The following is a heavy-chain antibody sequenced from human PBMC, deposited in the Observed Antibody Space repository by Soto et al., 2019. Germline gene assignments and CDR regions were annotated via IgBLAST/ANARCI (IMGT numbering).Heavy chain of an antibody. Sequence: SETLSLTCAVDGGSFIGYYWSWIRQPPGKGLEWIGEINHSGSTNYNPSLKSRVTISVDTSKNQFSLKLSSVTAADTAVYYCARGHPVVPAAMWTGVLRFLEWLLPAYYFDYWGQGTLVTVSS. CDR2: INHSGST. J-gene: IGHJ4*02. CDR1: GGSFIGYY. D-gene: IGHD3-3*01. CDR3: ARGHPVVPAAMWTGVLRFLEWLLPAYYFDY. V-gene: IGHV4-34*01.